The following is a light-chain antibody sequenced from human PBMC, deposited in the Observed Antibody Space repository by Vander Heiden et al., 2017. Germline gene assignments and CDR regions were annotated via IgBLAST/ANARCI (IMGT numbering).Light chain of an antibody. CDR2: AAS. CDR3: QQSYSTPFT. Sequence: DIQMTQSPSSLSASVGDRVTITCRASQSISIYLNWYQQKPGKAPKLLIYAASSLQSGVPSRFSGSGSGTDFTLTISSLQPEDFATYYCQQSYSTPFTFGPGIKVDIK. J-gene: IGKJ3*01. V-gene: IGKV1-39*01. CDR1: QSISIY.